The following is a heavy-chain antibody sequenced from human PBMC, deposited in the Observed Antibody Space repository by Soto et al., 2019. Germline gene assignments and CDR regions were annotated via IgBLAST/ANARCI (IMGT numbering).Heavy chain of an antibody. CDR3: AKDQGGGYSLEGDYYGMDV. CDR2: ISYDGSNK. Sequence: GGSLRLSCAASGFTFSSYAMHWVRQAPGKGLEWVAVISYDGSNKYYADSVKGRFTISRDNSKNTLYLQMNSLRAEDTAVYYCAKDQGGGYSLEGDYYGMDVWGQGTTVTVSS. D-gene: IGHD5-18*01. V-gene: IGHV3-30*04. J-gene: IGHJ6*02. CDR1: GFTFSSYA.